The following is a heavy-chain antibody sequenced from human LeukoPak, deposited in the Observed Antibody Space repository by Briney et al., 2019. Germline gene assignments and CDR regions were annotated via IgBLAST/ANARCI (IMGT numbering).Heavy chain of an antibody. D-gene: IGHD3-10*01. J-gene: IGHJ6*02. CDR2: IHPGDSDT. V-gene: IGHV5-51*01. Sequence: GESLKISCKGSGYLFIRYWIGWVRQMPGKSLEWMGIIHPGDSDTKYCPSFHGQITISVDKSINTAYLQWISLKASDTAIYYCARSPQFYGSGKGMDVWGQGTTVTVSS. CDR3: ARSPQFYGSGKGMDV. CDR1: GYLFIRYW.